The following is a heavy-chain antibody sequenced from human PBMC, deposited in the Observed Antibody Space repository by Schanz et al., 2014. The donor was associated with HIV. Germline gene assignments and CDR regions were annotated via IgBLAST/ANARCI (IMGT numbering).Heavy chain of an antibody. CDR2: IWYDGNTK. D-gene: IGHD1-26*01. J-gene: IGHJ4*02. V-gene: IGHV3-33*01. CDR3: VLPSAKIVGGLGEHYFDH. CDR1: GFSFNSYG. Sequence: QVQLVESGGGVVQPGRSLRLSCAASGFSFNSYGLHWVRQAPGKGLEWVAVIWYDGNTKYYGDSVKGRFTISRDNSKNTLYLQMNSLRAEDTAVYYCVLPSAKIVGGLGEHYFDHWGQGTLVTVSS.